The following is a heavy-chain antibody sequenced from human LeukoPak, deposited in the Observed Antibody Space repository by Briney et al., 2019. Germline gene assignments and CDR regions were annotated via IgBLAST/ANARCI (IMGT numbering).Heavy chain of an antibody. V-gene: IGHV1-18*01. J-gene: IGHJ4*02. CDR1: GYTFTSYG. D-gene: IGHD3-22*01. CDR3: ARLSGPYYYDSSGYPPYFDY. Sequence: ASVKVSCKASGYTFTSYGISWARQAPGQGLEWMGWISAYNGNTNYAQKLQGRVTMTTDTSTSTAYMELRSLRSEDTAVYYCARLSGPYYYDSSGYPPYFDYWGQGTLVTVSS. CDR2: ISAYNGNT.